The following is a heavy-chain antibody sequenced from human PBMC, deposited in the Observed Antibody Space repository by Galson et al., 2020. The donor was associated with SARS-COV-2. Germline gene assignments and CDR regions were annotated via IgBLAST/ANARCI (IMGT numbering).Heavy chain of an antibody. V-gene: IGHV3-9*01. CDR3: AKDIGSSSFWYFDL. CDR2: ISWTSGSI. D-gene: IGHD6-13*01. CDR1: GFTFDDYA. J-gene: IGHJ2*01. Sequence: GGSLRLSCAASGFTFDDYALHWVRQAPGTGLEWVSGISWTSGSIAYADSVKGRFTISRDNAKNSLYLQMNSLRAEDTALYYCAKDIGSSSFWYFDLWGRGTLVTVSS.